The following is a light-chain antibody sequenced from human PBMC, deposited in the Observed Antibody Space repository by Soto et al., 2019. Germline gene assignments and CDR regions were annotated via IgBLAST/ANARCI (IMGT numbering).Light chain of an antibody. Sequence: QSVLTQPASVSGSPGQSITISCTGTSSDVGGYKYVSWYQQHPGTAPKLIIFEVSNRPSGVSTRFSGSKSGNTASLTISGLQAEDGADYYCSSYTSTSTLVFGTGTKLTVL. J-gene: IGLJ1*01. CDR2: EVS. CDR1: SSDVGGYKY. V-gene: IGLV2-14*01. CDR3: SSYTSTSTLV.